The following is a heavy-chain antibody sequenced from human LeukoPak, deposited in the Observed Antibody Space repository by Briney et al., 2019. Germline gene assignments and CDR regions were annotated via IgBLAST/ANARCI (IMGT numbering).Heavy chain of an antibody. CDR2: ITISTTLI. V-gene: IGHV3-48*01. CDR1: GFTFSSYN. D-gene: IGHD2-15*01. J-gene: IGHJ5*02. Sequence: PGGSLRLSCAASGFTFSSYNMNWVRQAPGKGLEWVAYITISTTLIYYADSVKGRFTISRDNSKNTLYLQMKSLRAEDTAVYYCAREYEGYCSGGSCFRGTYNWFDPWGQGTLVTVSS. CDR3: AREYEGYCSGGSCFRGTYNWFDP.